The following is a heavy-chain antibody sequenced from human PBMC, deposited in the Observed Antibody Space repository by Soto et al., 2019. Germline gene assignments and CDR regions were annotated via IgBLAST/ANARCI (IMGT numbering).Heavy chain of an antibody. Sequence: PSETLSLTCTVSGGSISSSSYYWGWIRQPPGKGLEWIGSIYYSGSTYYNPSLKSRVTISVDTSKNQFSLKLSSVTAADTAVYYCARRNEEGHYYDSSGYYKYWGQGTLVTVSS. J-gene: IGHJ4*02. CDR3: ARRNEEGHYYDSSGYYKY. CDR1: GGSISSSSYY. CDR2: IYYSGST. D-gene: IGHD3-22*01. V-gene: IGHV4-39*01.